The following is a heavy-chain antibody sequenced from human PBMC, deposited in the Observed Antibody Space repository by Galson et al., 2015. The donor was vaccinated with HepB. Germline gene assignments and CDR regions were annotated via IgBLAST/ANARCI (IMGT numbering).Heavy chain of an antibody. Sequence: SLRLSCAASGFSFDDYAMNWVRQAPGKGLEWVASIGSGGNVKYYADSVKGRFWISRDDAKNSLFLHMHSLGAEDTAFYYCARELCGPSDCYLLFDSGGHGTGVTV. J-gene: IGHJ5*01. CDR1: GFSFDDYA. CDR2: IGSGGNVK. V-gene: IGHV3-48*01. CDR3: ARELCGPSDCYLLFDS. D-gene: IGHD2-21*01.